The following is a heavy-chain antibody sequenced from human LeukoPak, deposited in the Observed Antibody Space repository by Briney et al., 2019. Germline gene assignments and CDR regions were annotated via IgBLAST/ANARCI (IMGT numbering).Heavy chain of an antibody. CDR3: ARDRTVTKYFDL. J-gene: IGHJ2*01. CDR1: GFTFSSSS. V-gene: IGHV3-21*01. CDR2: ISSSSTYI. D-gene: IGHD4-17*01. Sequence: GGSLRLSCAASGFTFSSSSMNWVRQAPGKGLEWVSSISSSSTYIYYADSVKGRFSISRDNAKNSLYLQMNSLRAEDTAVYYCARDRTVTKYFDLWGRGTLVTVSS.